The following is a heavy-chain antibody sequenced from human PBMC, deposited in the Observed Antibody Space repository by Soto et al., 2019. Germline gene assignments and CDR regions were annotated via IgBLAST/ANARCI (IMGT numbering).Heavy chain of an antibody. CDR2: INAGNGNT. Sequence: QVPLVQSGAEVKEPGASVKVSCKASGYTFTTYAIHWVRQAPGQRLEWMGWINAGNGNTKYSQKFQGRVTITRYTSASTAYMELSSLRSDDTAVYYCARGGTALFLDVCGQGTTVTVSS. D-gene: IGHD1-1*01. CDR1: GYTFTTYA. V-gene: IGHV1-3*01. CDR3: ARGGTALFLDV. J-gene: IGHJ6*02.